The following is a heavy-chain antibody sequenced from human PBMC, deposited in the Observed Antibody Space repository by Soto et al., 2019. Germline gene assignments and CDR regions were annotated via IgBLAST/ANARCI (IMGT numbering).Heavy chain of an antibody. V-gene: IGHV1-69*08. CDR2: IIPILGIA. D-gene: IGHD3-22*01. CDR1: GGTFSSYT. Sequence: QVQLVQSGAEVKKPGSSVKVSCKASGGTFSSYTISWVRQAPGQGLEWMGRIIPILGIANYAQKFQGRVTITADKSTSTAYMELSSLRSEDTAMYYCARDRYYDSSGYYFDYYGMDVWGQGTTVTVSS. CDR3: ARDRYYDSSGYYFDYYGMDV. J-gene: IGHJ6*02.